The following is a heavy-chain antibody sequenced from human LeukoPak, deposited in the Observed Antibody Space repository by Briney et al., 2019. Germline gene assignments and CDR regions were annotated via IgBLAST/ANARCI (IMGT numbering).Heavy chain of an antibody. CDR1: GFIFTAYG. CDR3: ARGRGADY. CDR2: INRGGSEK. Sequence: GGSLRLSCAASGFIFTAYGMTWVRQPPGKGLESVANINRGGSEKYYVDSVKGRFTISRDNAKTSLFLEMNRLRVEHTGVYYCARGRGADYWGQGTLITVS. V-gene: IGHV3-7*04. J-gene: IGHJ4*02. D-gene: IGHD3-10*01.